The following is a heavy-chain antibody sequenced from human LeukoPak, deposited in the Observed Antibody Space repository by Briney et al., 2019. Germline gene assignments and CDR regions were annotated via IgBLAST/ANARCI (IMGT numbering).Heavy chain of an antibody. CDR2: ISVYNGNT. D-gene: IGHD1-26*01. V-gene: IGHV1-18*01. CDR3: ARDLHHSGSYYGD. J-gene: IGHJ4*02. Sequence: ASVKVSCKASGYTFTSYGISWVRQTPGQGLEWMGWISVYNGNTNYAQKLQGRVTMTTDTSTSTAYMELRSLRSDDTAAYYCARDLHHSGSYYGDWGQGTLVTVSS. CDR1: GYTFTSYG.